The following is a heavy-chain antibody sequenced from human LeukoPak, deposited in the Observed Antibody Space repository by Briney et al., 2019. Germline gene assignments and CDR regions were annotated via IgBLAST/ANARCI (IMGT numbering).Heavy chain of an antibody. V-gene: IGHV3-48*01. CDR2: ISSSSSTI. CDR3: AKDSILTGYFTIVYLDY. CDR1: GFTFSSYG. J-gene: IGHJ4*02. Sequence: SGGSLRLSCAASGFTFSSYGMNWVRQAPGKGLEWVSYISSSSSTIYYADSVKGRFTISRDNSKNTLYLQMNSLRAEDTAVYYCAKDSILTGYFTIVYLDYWGQGTLVTVSS. D-gene: IGHD3-9*01.